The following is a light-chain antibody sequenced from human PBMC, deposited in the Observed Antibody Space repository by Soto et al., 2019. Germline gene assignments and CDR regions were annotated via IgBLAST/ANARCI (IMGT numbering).Light chain of an antibody. V-gene: IGKV3-20*01. J-gene: IGKJ5*01. CDR2: GAS. CDR3: QEYGSSPVT. CDR1: QSVTTNY. Sequence: EIVLTQSPGSLSLSLGERATLSCRASQSVTTNYLAWYQQKPGQAPRLLIYGASSGATGIPDRFSGSGSGTDFTLTISRLEPEDFAVYYCQEYGSSPVTFGQGTRLDIK.